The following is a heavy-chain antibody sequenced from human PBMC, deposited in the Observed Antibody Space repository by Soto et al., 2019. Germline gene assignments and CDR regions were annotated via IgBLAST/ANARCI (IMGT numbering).Heavy chain of an antibody. D-gene: IGHD5-18*01. CDR1: GYTFTSYG. Sequence: QVQLVQSGAEVKKPGASVKVSCKASGYTFTSYGISWVRQAPGQGLEWMGWISAYNGNTNYAQKLQGRVTMTTDTSTSTADMELMSLRSDDTAVYYCARGQGDSYGYLGTYGMDVWGQGTTVTVSS. V-gene: IGHV1-18*01. CDR3: ARGQGDSYGYLGTYGMDV. J-gene: IGHJ6*02. CDR2: ISAYNGNT.